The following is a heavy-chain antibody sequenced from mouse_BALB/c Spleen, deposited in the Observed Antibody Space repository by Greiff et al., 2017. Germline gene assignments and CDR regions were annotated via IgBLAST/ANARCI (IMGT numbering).Heavy chain of an antibody. J-gene: IGHJ2*01. CDR3: ARRGNYLYYFDY. CDR1: GFTFSSYY. V-gene: IGHV5-6-2*01. D-gene: IGHD2-1*01. Sequence: EVQVVESGGGLVKLGGSLKLSCAASGFTFSSYYMSWVRQTPEKRLELVAAINSNGGSTYYPDTVKGRFTISRDNAKNTLYLQMSSLKSEDTALYYCARRGNYLYYFDYWGQGTTLTVSS. CDR2: INSNGGST.